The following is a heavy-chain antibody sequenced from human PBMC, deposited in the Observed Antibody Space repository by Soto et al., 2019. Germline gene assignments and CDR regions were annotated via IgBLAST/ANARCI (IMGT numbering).Heavy chain of an antibody. J-gene: IGHJ4*02. CDR1: GFTFSSYG. D-gene: IGHD3-22*01. Sequence: QVQLGDSWGGVVQPGRSLRLSCAVSGFTFSSYGMHWVRQAPGKGLEWVAHISYDGSNEHYVESVKGRFTISRDNSKKKPYLQMNSLRGKDTAVYYCAKDTYYHDMSGYYIFDDWGQGTLVTVSS. V-gene: IGHV3-30*18. CDR2: ISYDGSNE. CDR3: AKDTYYHDMSGYYIFDD.